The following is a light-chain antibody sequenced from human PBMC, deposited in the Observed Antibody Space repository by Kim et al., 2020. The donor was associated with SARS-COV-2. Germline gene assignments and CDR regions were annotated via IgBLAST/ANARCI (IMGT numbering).Light chain of an antibody. Sequence: EIVMTQSPGTLSVSPGQSGTLSCTASQNIGINLAWYQQKDGQAPRLLVFGAATRATGIAARFRGSGSGTEFTLTISDLQSEDFGIYYCQQYKDFSWTFGQGTKVDIK. CDR1: QNIGIN. J-gene: IGKJ1*01. V-gene: IGKV3-15*01. CDR3: QQYKDFSWT. CDR2: GAA.